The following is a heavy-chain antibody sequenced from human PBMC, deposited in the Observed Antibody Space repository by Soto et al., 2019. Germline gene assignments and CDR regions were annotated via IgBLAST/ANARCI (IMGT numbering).Heavy chain of an antibody. D-gene: IGHD3-22*01. J-gene: IGHJ4*02. Sequence: SETLSLTCAVYGGSFSGYYWSWIRQPPGKGLEWIGEINHSGSTNYNPSLKSRVTISVDTSKNQFSLKLSSVTAADTAVYYCARGRGPYYYDSSGYFDYWGQGTLVTVSS. CDR3: ARGRGPYYYDSSGYFDY. V-gene: IGHV4-34*01. CDR2: INHSGST. CDR1: GGSFSGYY.